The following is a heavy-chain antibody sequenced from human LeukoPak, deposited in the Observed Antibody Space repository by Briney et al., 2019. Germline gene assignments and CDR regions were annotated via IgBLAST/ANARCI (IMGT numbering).Heavy chain of an antibody. V-gene: IGHV3-23*01. CDR1: GFTFSSYA. J-gene: IGHJ4*02. D-gene: IGHD3-22*01. Sequence: GGSLRLSCAASGFTFSSYAMGWVRQAPGEGLEWVSSISGSGGSTYYADSVKGRFTISRDNSKNTLSLQINSLRAEDTAVYYCARAYYYDSSGYSDWGQGTLVTVSS. CDR3: ARAYYYDSSGYSD. CDR2: ISGSGGST.